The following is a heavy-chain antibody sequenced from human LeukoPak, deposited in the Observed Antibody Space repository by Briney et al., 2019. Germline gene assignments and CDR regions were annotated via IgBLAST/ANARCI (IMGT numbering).Heavy chain of an antibody. CDR3: ARRLTQYDCFDP. D-gene: IGHD2-2*01. CDR1: GDSVSSNSVT. Sequence: SQTLSLTCAIPGDSVSSNSVTWNWIRQSPSRGLEWLGRTYYRSTWYNDYAVSVRGRITVNPDTSKNQFSLHLNSVTPEDTAVYYCARRLTQYDCFDPWGQGILVTVST. J-gene: IGHJ5*02. V-gene: IGHV6-1*01. CDR2: TYYRSTWYN.